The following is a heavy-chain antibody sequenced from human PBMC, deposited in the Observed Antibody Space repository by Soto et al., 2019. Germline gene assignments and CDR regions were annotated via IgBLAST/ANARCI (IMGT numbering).Heavy chain of an antibody. CDR1: GCTFSSYD. V-gene: IGHV3-13*01. CDR3: ARSPLIAAAFPIFDY. CDR2: IGTAGDT. D-gene: IGHD6-25*01. J-gene: IGHJ4*02. Sequence: GGSLRLSCAASGCTFSSYDMHWVRQATGKGLEWVSAIGTAGDTYYPGSVKGRFTISRENAKNSLYLQMNSLRAGDTAVYYCARSPLIAAAFPIFDYWGQGTLVTVSS.